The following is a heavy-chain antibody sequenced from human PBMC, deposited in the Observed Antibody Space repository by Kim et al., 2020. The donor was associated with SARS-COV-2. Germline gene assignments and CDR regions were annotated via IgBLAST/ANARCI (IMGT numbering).Heavy chain of an antibody. CDR3: ASPRYSSSWRTEY. CDR2: IYYSGST. CDR1: GGSISSSSYY. V-gene: IGHV4-39*01. Sequence: SETLSLTCTASGGSISSSSYYWGWIRQPPGKGLEWIGSIYYSGSTYYNPSLKSRVTISVDTSKNQFSLKLSSVTAADTAVYYCASPRYSSSWRTEYWGQGTLVTVSS. D-gene: IGHD6-13*01. J-gene: IGHJ4*02.